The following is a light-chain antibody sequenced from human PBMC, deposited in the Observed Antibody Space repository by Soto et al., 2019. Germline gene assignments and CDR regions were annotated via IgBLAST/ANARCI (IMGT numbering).Light chain of an antibody. CDR3: QSYDSSLSVWV. CDR2: GNS. V-gene: IGLV1-40*01. Sequence: QSVLTQPPSVSGAPGQRVTISCTGSSSNIGAGYDVHWYQQLPGTAPKLLIYGNSNRPSGVPDRFSGSKSGTSAPLAITGLQAEDEADYYCQSYDSSLSVWVFGGGTKLTVL. J-gene: IGLJ3*02. CDR1: SSNIGAGYD.